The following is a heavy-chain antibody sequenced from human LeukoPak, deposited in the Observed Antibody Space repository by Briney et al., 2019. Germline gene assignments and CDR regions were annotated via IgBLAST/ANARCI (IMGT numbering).Heavy chain of an antibody. J-gene: IGHJ6*03. CDR3: AKEVYGGYYYYMDV. CDR1: ALTLSNYA. Sequence: GGSLRLSCAASALTLSNYAMNWARQAPGKGREWVSGISWNSGSIGYADSVKGRFTISRDNAKNSLYLQMNSLRAEDTALYYCAKEVYGGYYYYMDVWGKGTTVTVSS. D-gene: IGHD3-16*01. CDR2: ISWNSGSI. V-gene: IGHV3-9*01.